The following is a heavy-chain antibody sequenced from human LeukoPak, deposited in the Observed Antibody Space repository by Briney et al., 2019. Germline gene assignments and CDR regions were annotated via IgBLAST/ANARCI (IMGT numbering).Heavy chain of an antibody. J-gene: IGHJ4*02. Sequence: GGSLRLSCAASGFTFSSYAMSWVRQAPGKGLEWVSYISSSGSAIYYADSVKGRFTISRDNAKNSLYLQMNSLRAEDTAVYYCARDFLRTYSNYWGQGTLVTVSS. D-gene: IGHD2-15*01. CDR1: GFTFSSYA. V-gene: IGHV3-48*03. CDR3: ARDFLRTYSNY. CDR2: ISSSGSAI.